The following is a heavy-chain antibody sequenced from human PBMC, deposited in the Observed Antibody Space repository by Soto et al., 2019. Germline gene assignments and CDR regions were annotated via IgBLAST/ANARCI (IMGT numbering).Heavy chain of an antibody. CDR3: ARDLLAAAVDY. CDR2: ISPTGGST. Sequence: DSVKVSCKASGYTFTSYYMHWVRQAPGQGLEWMGIISPTGGSTSYAQKFQGRVTMTRDTSTRTVYMELSSLRSEDTAVYYCARDLLAAAVDYWGQGTLLTVSS. J-gene: IGHJ4*02. D-gene: IGHD6-13*01. V-gene: IGHV1-46*01. CDR1: GYTFTSYY.